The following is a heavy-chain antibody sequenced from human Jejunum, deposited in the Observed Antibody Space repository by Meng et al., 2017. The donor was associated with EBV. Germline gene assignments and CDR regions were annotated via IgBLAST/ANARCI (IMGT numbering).Heavy chain of an antibody. V-gene: IGHV1-18*01. CDR2: NSAYNGKT. CDR1: GYTFTSYG. Sequence: QVQLVHAGAEVKKPGAAVKVSCKASGYTFTSYGISWVRQAPGQGLEWMAWNSAYNGKTNYAQNLQGRVTLTTDTSTTTTYMELRSLRSDDTAVYYCARDGPDYGNYINFDYWGQGTLVTASS. D-gene: IGHD4-11*01. CDR3: ARDGPDYGNYINFDY. J-gene: IGHJ4*02.